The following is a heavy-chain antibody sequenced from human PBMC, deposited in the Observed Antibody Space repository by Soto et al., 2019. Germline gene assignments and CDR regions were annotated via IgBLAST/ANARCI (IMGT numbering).Heavy chain of an antibody. CDR3: AKNYLGSGFYYNGFDY. D-gene: IGHD3-10*01. J-gene: IGHJ4*02. V-gene: IGHV3-30-3*02. Sequence: PGGSLRLSCAASGFTFSSYAMHWVRQAPGKGLEWVAVISYDGSNKYYADSVKGRFTISRDTSKNTLYLQMSSLGAEDTAVYYCAKNYLGSGFYYNGFDYWGPGTLVTVSS. CDR1: GFTFSSYA. CDR2: ISYDGSNK.